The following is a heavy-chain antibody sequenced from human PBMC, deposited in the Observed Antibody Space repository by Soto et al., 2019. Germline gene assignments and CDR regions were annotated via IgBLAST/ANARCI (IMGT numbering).Heavy chain of an antibody. CDR3: ARHDGFSSGWIFDY. D-gene: IGHD6-19*01. J-gene: IGHJ4*01. Sequence: PSGTLALTCAGSGRPVRSRTYWWAWCRQKQGKRLEWIGTIYYHGNTYSNPSLKSRVTISVDTSNNQLSLKLRSVTAADTAVYYCARHDGFSSGWIFDYWRHGTLVTVSS. CDR2: IYYHGNT. V-gene: IGHV4-39*01. CDR1: GRPVRSRTYW.